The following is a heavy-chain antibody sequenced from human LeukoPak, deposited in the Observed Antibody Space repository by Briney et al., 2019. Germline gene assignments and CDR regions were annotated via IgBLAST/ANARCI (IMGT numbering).Heavy chain of an antibody. D-gene: IGHD2/OR15-2a*01. CDR2: IKQDGSEK. CDR3: ARDFPAPYYFDY. V-gene: IGHV3-7*01. CDR1: GFTFSSRDW. J-gene: IGHJ4*02. Sequence: GGSLRLSCVASGFTFSSRDWMTWVRQAPGKGLEWVANIKQDGSEKNYVDSVKGRFTISRDDAKNSLYLQMNSLRAEDTAVYYCARDFPAPYYFDYWGQGTLVTVSS.